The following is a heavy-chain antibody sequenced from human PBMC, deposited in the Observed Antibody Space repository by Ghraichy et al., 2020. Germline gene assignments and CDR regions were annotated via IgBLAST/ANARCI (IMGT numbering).Heavy chain of an antibody. CDR1: GGSTTSGYY. CDR3: ARHINSGFDY. V-gene: IGHV4-59*08. Sequence: SETLSLTCTVSGGSTTSGYYWSWIRQPPGKGLEWIVYSNYDGNTKYNPSLKSRITISIDTSKNQFSLKLSSVTAADTAVFYCARHINSGFDYWGQGTLVTVSS. J-gene: IGHJ4*02. CDR2: SNYDGNT. D-gene: IGHD6-19*01.